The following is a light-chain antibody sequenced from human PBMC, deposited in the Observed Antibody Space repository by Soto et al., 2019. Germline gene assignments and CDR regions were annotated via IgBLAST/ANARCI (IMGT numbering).Light chain of an antibody. CDR3: SAYTSSRTV. CDR1: SSDGDDYKD. Sequence: QSALTQPASVSGSPGQSITISCTGISSDGDDYKDVSWYQQHPGKAPKLMIYEVTYRPSGVSNRFSGSKSGNTASLTISGLQDEAEADYYCSAYTSSRTVFGTGTKLTVL. V-gene: IGLV2-14*01. J-gene: IGLJ1*01. CDR2: EVT.